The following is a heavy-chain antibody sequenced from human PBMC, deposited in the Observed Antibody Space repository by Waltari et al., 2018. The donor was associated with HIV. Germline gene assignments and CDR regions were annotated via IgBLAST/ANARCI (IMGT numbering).Heavy chain of an antibody. CDR2: ISHDGSNT. Sequence: QGQMVGSGGGVVQPGRSLRLSGADSGFTFSSNALPWVRQAPGKGLEWVALISHDGSNTYDADSVKGRFVISRDNSKNTLDLQMNSLTIEDTAVYYCARDLISGIMPRSYYYGLDVWGQGTTVTVSS. D-gene: IGHD2-2*01. CDR1: GFTFSSNA. J-gene: IGHJ6*02. V-gene: IGHV3-30*09. CDR3: ARDLISGIMPRSYYYGLDV.